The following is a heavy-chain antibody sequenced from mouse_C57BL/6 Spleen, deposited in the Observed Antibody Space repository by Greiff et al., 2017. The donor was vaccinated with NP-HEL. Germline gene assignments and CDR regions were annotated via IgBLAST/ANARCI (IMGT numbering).Heavy chain of an antibody. CDR2: ISSGSSSI. D-gene: IGHD1-1*01. CDR3: ARWGYGSSYGAMAY. V-gene: IGHV5-17*01. J-gene: IGHJ4*01. CDR1: GFTFSDYG. Sequence: VQLQESGGGLVKPGGSLKLSCAASGFTFSDYGMHWVRQAPEKGLEWVAYISSGSSSIYYTDTVKGRFTISRDNATNTVFMQMTSLRSEDTAVYYCARWGYGSSYGAMAYWGQGTSVTVSA.